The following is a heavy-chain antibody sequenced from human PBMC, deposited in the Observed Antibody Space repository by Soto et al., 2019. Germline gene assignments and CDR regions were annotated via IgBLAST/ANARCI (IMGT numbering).Heavy chain of an antibody. CDR2: IYVTGAV. CDR3: ARLRIPTNNYKWFDP. J-gene: IGHJ5*02. D-gene: IGHD1-20*01. CDR1: GAALNSGNYY. Sequence: PSETLSLTCSVSGAALNSGNYYWSWIRQVPGKGLEWIGHIYVTGAVDYNPSRRDRITISQDTSERQFSLNLRLVTAEDTAVYYCARLRIPTNNYKWFDPWGQGTLVTSPQ. V-gene: IGHV4-31*03.